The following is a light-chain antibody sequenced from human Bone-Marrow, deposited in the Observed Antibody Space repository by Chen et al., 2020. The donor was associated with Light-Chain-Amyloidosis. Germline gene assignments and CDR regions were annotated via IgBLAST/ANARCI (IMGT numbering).Light chain of an antibody. CDR3: QVWDRSSDRPV. CDR1: NIGSTS. J-gene: IGLJ3*02. Sequence: SYVLPHPSSASAAPSQTATMPCGGNNIGSTSVHWYQQTPGQAPLLVVYDDSDRPSGIPERLSGSNSGNTATLTISRVEAGDEADYYCQVWDRSSDRPVFGGGTKLTVL. CDR2: DDS. V-gene: IGLV3-21*02.